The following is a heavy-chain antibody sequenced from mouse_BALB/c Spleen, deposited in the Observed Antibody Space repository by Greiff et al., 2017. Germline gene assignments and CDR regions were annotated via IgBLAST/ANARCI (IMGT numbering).Heavy chain of an antibody. D-gene: IGHD2-3*01. J-gene: IGHJ1*01. V-gene: IGHV5-17*02. CDR1: GFTFSSFG. CDR3: AREGDGYWYFDV. CDR2: ISSGSSTI. Sequence: EVKLQESGGGLVQPGGSRKLSCAASGFTFSSFGMHWVRQAPEKGLEWVAYISSGSSTIYYADTVKGRFTISRDNPKNTLFLQMTSLRSEDTAMYYCAREGDGYWYFDVWGAGTTVTVSS.